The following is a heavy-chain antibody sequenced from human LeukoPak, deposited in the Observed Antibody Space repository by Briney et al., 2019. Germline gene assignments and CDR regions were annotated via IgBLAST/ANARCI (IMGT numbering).Heavy chain of an antibody. CDR2: ISGSGGST. J-gene: IGHJ6*02. D-gene: IGHD3-10*01. V-gene: IGHV3-23*01. CDR1: GFTFSSYA. CDR3: AKDHVVRGVKSRYGMDV. Sequence: PGWSLTLSCAASGFTFSSYAMSWVRQAPGKGLEWLSAISGSGGSTYYADSAKGRFTISRDNSKNTLYLQMNSLRAEDTAVYYCAKDHVVRGVKSRYGMDVWGQGTTVTVSS.